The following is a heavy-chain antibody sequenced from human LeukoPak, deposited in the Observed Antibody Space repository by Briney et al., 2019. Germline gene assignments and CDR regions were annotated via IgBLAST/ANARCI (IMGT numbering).Heavy chain of an antibody. J-gene: IGHJ4*02. CDR3: ARAIFSSGWYLVDY. V-gene: IGHV3-21*01. D-gene: IGHD6-19*01. Sequence: DSVKGRFTISRDNPKKSLYLQMNSLRAEDTAVYYCARAIFSSGWYLVDYWGQGTLVTVSS.